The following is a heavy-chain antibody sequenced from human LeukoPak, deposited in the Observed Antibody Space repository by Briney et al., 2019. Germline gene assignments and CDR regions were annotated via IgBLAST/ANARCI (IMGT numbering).Heavy chain of an antibody. CDR1: GGSISSSSYY. CDR3: ARGRRIRGIVKGYYFDY. D-gene: IGHD3-22*01. CDR2: IYHSGST. Sequence: SETLSLTCTVSGGSISSSSYYWGWIRQPPGKGLEWIGSIYHSGSTNYNPSLKSRVTISVDTSKNQFSLKLSSVTAADTAVYYCARGRRIRGIVKGYYFDYWGQGTLVTVSS. J-gene: IGHJ4*02. V-gene: IGHV4-39*07.